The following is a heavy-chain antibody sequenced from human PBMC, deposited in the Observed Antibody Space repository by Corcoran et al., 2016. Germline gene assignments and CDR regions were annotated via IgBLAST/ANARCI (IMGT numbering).Heavy chain of an antibody. CDR3: AGERNYDCWSGYYTHYYGMDV. D-gene: IGHD3-3*01. CDR2: ISAYNGNT. J-gene: IGHJ6*02. Sequence: QVQLVQSGAEVKKPGASVKVSCKASGYTFTSYGISWVRQAPGQGLEWMGWISAYNGNTNYAQKLQGRVTMTTDTSTSTAYMELRSLRSDDTAVYYCAGERNYDCWSGYYTHYYGMDVWGQGTTVTVSS. CDR1: GYTFTSYG. V-gene: IGHV1-18*01.